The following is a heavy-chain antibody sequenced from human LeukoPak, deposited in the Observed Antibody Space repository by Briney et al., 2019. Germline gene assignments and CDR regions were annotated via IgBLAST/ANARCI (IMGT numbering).Heavy chain of an antibody. V-gene: IGHV4-39*01. D-gene: IGHD3-22*01. Sequence: SETLSLTCSVSADSVSRSDSYWDWIRPPPGKALEWSGSIYYSGRTYYSPSLKSRVTLSVDTSINQYSLNLRSVTAADTAVYYCARRRYYDGSGYLEWGQGTLLSVSS. CDR3: ARRRYYDGSGYLE. CDR2: IYYSGRT. CDR1: ADSVSRSDSY. J-gene: IGHJ1*01.